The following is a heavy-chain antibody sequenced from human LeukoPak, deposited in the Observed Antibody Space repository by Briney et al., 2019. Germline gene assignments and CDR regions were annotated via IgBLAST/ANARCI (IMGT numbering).Heavy chain of an antibody. D-gene: IGHD3-10*01. V-gene: IGHV3-33*01. CDR2: VWHDGSNK. CDR1: GFTFSSYA. Sequence: PGGSLRLSCTAPGFTFSSYAIHWIRQAPGKGLEWVALVWHDGSNKYYADSVKGRFTISRGNSKNTVYLQMNSLRAEDTAVYYCARELFGSESCPDYWGQGTLVTVSS. J-gene: IGHJ4*02. CDR3: ARELFGSESCPDY.